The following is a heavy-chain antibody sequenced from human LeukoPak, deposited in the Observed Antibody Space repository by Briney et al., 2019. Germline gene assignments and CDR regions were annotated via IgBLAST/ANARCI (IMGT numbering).Heavy chain of an antibody. CDR1: GFTVSSNY. CDR3: ARGAVYGKIDY. J-gene: IGHJ4*02. Sequence: GGSLRLSCAASGFTVSSNYMSWVRQAPGKGLEWVSVIYSGGSTYYAASVKGRFTISRDNSKNTLYLQMNSLRAEDTAVYYCARGAVYGKIDYWGQGTLVTVSS. D-gene: IGHD4-17*01. CDR2: IYSGGST. V-gene: IGHV3-66*01.